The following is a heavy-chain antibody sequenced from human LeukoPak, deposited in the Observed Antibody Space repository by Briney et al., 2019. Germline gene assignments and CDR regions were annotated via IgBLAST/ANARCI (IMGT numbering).Heavy chain of an antibody. D-gene: IGHD6-19*01. V-gene: IGHV3-23*01. CDR1: GFTFGTYA. CDR2: ISGSGGST. CDR3: AKIPYSSGWVQNWFDP. J-gene: IGHJ5*02. Sequence: GGSLRLSCAASGFTFGTYAMSWVRQAPGRGLEWISAISGSGGSTYYADSVKGRFTISRDNSKNTLYLQMNSLRAEDTAVYYCAKIPYSSGWVQNWFDPWGQGTLVTVSS.